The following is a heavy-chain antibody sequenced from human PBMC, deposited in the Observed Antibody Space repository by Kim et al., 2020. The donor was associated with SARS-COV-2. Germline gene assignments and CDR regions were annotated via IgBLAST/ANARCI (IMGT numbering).Heavy chain of an antibody. D-gene: IGHD5-18*01. CDR3: ARRRGYSYGRTLIFDY. CDR1: GGSFSGYY. J-gene: IGHJ4*02. CDR2: INHSGST. Sequence: SETLSLTCAVYGGSFSGYYWSWIRQPPGKGLEWIGEINHSGSTNYNPSLKSRVTISVDTSKNQFSLKLSSVTAADTAVYYCARRRGYSYGRTLIFDYWGQGTLVTVSS. V-gene: IGHV4-34*01.